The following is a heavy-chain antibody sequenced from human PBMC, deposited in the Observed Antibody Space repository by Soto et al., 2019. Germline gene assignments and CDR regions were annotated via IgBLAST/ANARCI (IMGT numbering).Heavy chain of an antibody. D-gene: IGHD3-10*01. CDR3: ARVRITMVRGVIITAKYFQH. Sequence: SETLSLTCAVYGGSFSGYYWSWIRQPPGKGLEWIGEINHSGSTNYNPSLKSRVTISVDTSKNQFSLKLSSVTAADTAVYYCARVRITMVRGVIITAKYFQHWGQGTLVTVSS. CDR2: INHSGST. V-gene: IGHV4-34*01. CDR1: GGSFSGYY. J-gene: IGHJ1*01.